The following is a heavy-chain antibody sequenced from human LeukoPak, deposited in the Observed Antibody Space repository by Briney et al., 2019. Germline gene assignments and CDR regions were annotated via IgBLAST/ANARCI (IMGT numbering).Heavy chain of an antibody. V-gene: IGHV4-30-4*08. Sequence: SQTLSLTCTVSGGSISSGGYYWSWMGQPPGQGLEGIVYIYYSGSTYYNPSLKSRVTISVDTSKNQFSLTLSSVTAADTAVYYCASGSYYDFWSGYYFDYWGQGTLVTVSS. CDR3: ASGSYYDFWSGYYFDY. D-gene: IGHD3-3*01. J-gene: IGHJ4*02. CDR2: IYYSGST. CDR1: GGSISSGGYY.